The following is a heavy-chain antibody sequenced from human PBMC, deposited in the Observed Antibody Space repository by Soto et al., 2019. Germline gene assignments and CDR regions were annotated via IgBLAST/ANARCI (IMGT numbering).Heavy chain of an antibody. V-gene: IGHV5-10-1*01. CDR2: IDPSDSYT. Sequence: GESLKISCKGSGYSFTSYWISWVRQMPGKGLEWMGRIDPSDSYTNYSPSFQGHVTISADKSISTAYLQWSSLKASDTAMYYCASTSSSHRYYCYGMDVWGQGTTVTVSS. J-gene: IGHJ6*02. D-gene: IGHD6-6*01. CDR3: ASTSSSHRYYCYGMDV. CDR1: GYSFTSYW.